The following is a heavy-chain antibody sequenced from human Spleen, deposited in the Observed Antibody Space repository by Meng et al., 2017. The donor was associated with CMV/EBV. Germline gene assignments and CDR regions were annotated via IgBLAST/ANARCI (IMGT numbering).Heavy chain of an antibody. D-gene: IGHD4-17*01. CDR1: GGSFSGYY. J-gene: IGHJ4*02. CDR3: ARGPTTYFDY. CDR2: IYYSGST. V-gene: IGHV4-34*01. Sequence: QVPLQQWGAGLCKPSETPSLTCAVYGGSFSGYYCSWIRQPPGNGLEWIGYIYYSGSTYYNPSLKSRVTISVDTSKNHFSLKLSSVTAADTAVYYCARGPTTYFDYWGQGTLVTVSS.